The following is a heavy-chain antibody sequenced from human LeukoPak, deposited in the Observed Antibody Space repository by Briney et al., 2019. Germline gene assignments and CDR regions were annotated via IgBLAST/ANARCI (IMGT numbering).Heavy chain of an antibody. J-gene: IGHJ2*01. D-gene: IGHD2-21*02. CDR1: GGSISSSSYY. CDR3: ARERLGVTAYWYFDL. Sequence: PSETLSLTCTVSGGSISSSSYYWGWIRQPPGKGLEWIGSIYYSGSTYYNPSLKSRVTISVDTSKNQFSLKLSSVTAADTAVYYCARERLGVTAYWYFDLWGRGTLVTVSS. V-gene: IGHV4-39*02. CDR2: IYYSGST.